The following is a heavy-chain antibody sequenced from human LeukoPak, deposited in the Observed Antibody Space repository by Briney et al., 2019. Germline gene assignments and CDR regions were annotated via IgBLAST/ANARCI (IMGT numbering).Heavy chain of an antibody. CDR3: ARLTTVVSFDY. V-gene: IGHV5-51*01. Sequence: GASLQISCKGSGXSFTSYWSGWVRQMPGKGLEWMGIIYPGDSDTSYSPSFQGQITISADKYISTAYLQWSSLKASDTAMYYCARLTTVVSFDYWGQGTLVTVSS. D-gene: IGHD4-23*01. CDR1: GXSFTSYW. J-gene: IGHJ4*02. CDR2: IYPGDSDT.